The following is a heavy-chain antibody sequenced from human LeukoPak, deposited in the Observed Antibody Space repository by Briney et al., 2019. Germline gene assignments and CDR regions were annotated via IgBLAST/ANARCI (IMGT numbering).Heavy chain of an antibody. CDR1: GYTFTSYG. CDR2: ISAYNGNT. V-gene: IGHV1-18*01. J-gene: IGHJ6*02. D-gene: IGHD3-9*01. CDR3: ARDLVLRYFDWLPTIYYYYGMDV. Sequence: AASVKVSCKASGYTFTSYGISWVRQAPGQGLEWMGWISAYNGNTNYAQKLQGRVTMTTDTYTSTAYMELRSLRSDDTAVYYCARDLVLRYFDWLPTIYYYYGMDVWGQGTTVTVSS.